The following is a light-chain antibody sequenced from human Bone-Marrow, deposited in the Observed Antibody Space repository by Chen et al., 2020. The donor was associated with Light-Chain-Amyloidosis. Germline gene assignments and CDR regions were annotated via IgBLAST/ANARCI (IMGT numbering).Light chain of an antibody. CDR2: LEGIGSY. V-gene: IGLV4-60*03. CDR3: ETWDSSAWV. J-gene: IGLJ3*02. Sequence: QPVLTQSSSASASLGSSVKLTCTMSSGHSSYIIAWHQQQPGNAPRYLMKLEGIGSYNKGSGVPDRCSGSSSGADRYRTISNLQSEDEADYYCETWDSSAWVFGGGTKLTVL. CDR1: SGHSSYI.